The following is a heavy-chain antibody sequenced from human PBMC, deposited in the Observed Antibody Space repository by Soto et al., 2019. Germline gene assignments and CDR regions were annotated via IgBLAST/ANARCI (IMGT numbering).Heavy chain of an antibody. CDR1: GGSISSSSYY. CDR3: ARKPLWFGEFRQGFDD. V-gene: IGHV4-39*01. D-gene: IGHD3-10*01. J-gene: IGHJ4*02. CDR2: IYYSGST. Sequence: PSETLSLTCTVSGGSISSSSYYWGWIRQPPGKGLEWIGSIYYSGSTYYNPSLKSRVTISVDTSKNQFSLKLSSVTAADTAVYYCARKPLWFGEFRQGFDDWGQGTLVTVSS.